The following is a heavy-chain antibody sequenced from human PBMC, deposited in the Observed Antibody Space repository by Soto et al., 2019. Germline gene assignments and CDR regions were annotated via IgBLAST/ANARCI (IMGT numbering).Heavy chain of an antibody. V-gene: IGHV3-30*18. J-gene: IGHJ6*02. Sequence: GSLRLSCAASGFTFSDFGMHWVRQAPGKGLEWVAIISYDGILKYYADSVKGRFTISRDTSKGAVYLQMNSLTPEDTAVYYCAKDFKVSGGHYGSLNYYYGMDVWGQGTTVTVSS. CDR3: AKDFKVSGGHYGSLNYYYGMDV. D-gene: IGHD3-10*01. CDR2: ISYDGILK. CDR1: GFTFSDFG.